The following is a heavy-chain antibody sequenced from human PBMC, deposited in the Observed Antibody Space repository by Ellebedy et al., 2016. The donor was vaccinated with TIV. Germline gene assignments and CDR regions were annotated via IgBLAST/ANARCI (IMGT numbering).Heavy chain of an antibody. CDR2: KRFDGRNE. CDR3: TRETNPSPGAVAGTGFDC. CDR1: GFSFSTYG. Sequence: GESLKISCVASGFSFSTYGMHWVRQAPGKGLEWVAFKRFDGRNEYNGDSVKGRFFISRDVCKNTLFLQMNRLRAEDTAMYYCTRETNPSPGAVAGTGFDCWGQGALVIVSS. V-gene: IGHV3-30*02. J-gene: IGHJ4*02. D-gene: IGHD6-19*01.